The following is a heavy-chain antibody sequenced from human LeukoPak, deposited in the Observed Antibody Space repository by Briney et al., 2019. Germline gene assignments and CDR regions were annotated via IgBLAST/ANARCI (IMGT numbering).Heavy chain of an antibody. V-gene: IGHV1-69*04. Sequence: GASVKVSCKASGGTFSSYTISWVRQAPGQGLEWMGRIIPILGIANYAQKFQGRVTITADKSTSTAYMELSSLRSEGTAVYYCAREGIAVAGTGSYFDYWGQGTLVTVSS. CDR2: IIPILGIA. CDR3: AREGIAVAGTGSYFDY. D-gene: IGHD6-19*01. CDR1: GGTFSSYT. J-gene: IGHJ4*02.